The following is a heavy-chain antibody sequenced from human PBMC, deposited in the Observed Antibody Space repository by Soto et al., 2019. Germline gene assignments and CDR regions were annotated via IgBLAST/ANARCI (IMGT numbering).Heavy chain of an antibody. CDR2: IKEDGSEK. V-gene: IGHV3-7*01. J-gene: IGHJ4*02. CDR1: GFTFSNYW. CDR3: SRDVVVGAKALNY. Sequence: GGSLRLSCAASGFTFSNYWMTWVRQAPGKGLEWVANIKEDGSEKHYVDSVEGRFTISRDNAKNSLYLQMNSLRVEDTAVYFCSRDVVVGAKALNYWGQGALVTVSS. D-gene: IGHD2-15*01.